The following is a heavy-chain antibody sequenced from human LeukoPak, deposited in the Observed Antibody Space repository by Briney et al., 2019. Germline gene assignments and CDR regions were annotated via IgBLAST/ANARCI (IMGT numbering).Heavy chain of an antibody. CDR3: ARLGAAAGYLSTYYYYGMDV. J-gene: IGHJ6*02. CDR1: GGSISSYY. D-gene: IGHD6-13*01. Sequence: PSGTLSLTCAVSGGSISSYYWSWIRQPPGKGLEWIGYIYYSGSTNYNPSLKSRVTISVDTSKNQFSLKLSSVTAADTAVYYCARLGAAAGYLSTYYYYGMDVWGQGTTVTVSS. CDR2: IYYSGST. V-gene: IGHV4-59*08.